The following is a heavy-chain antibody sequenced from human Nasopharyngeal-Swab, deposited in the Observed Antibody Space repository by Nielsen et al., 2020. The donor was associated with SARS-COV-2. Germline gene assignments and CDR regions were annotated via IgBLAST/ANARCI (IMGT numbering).Heavy chain of an antibody. CDR3: AKGVGYGDTGCFDE. J-gene: IGHJ4*02. CDR1: GFTFSSYA. D-gene: IGHD4-17*01. Sequence: GGSLRLSCAASGFTFSSYAMSWVRQAPGKGLEWVSAISGSGGSTYYADSVMGRFTISRDNAMETLYLQMNSLRLDDTAVYYCAKGVGYGDTGCFDEWGQGTLVTASS. V-gene: IGHV3-23*01. CDR2: ISGSGGST.